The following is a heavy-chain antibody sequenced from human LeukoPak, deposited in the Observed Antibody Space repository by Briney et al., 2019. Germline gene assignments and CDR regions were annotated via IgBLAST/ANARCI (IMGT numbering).Heavy chain of an antibody. CDR2: INHSGST. CDR1: GGSFRGYY. CDR3: ARHGSGGNSEWYFDL. V-gene: IGHV4-34*01. J-gene: IGHJ2*01. D-gene: IGHD4-23*01. Sequence: SETLSLTCAVYGGSFRGYYWRWMRQPPGKGLGWIGEINHSGSTNSNPSLKSGVTISVDTSKNQFSLKLSSVTTADMAVYHCARHGSGGNSEWYFDLWGRGTLVTVSS.